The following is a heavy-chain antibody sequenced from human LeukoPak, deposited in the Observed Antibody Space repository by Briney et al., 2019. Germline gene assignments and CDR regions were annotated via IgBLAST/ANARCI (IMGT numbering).Heavy chain of an antibody. CDR3: ARAVKYYYDRSDEYFDY. J-gene: IGHJ4*02. CDR2: IYYSGST. Sequence: SETLSLTCTVSGGSISSYYWSWIRQPSGKGLEWIGYIYYSGSTNYNPSLKSRVTISVDTSKNQFSLKLRSVTAADTAVYYCARAVKYYYDRSDEYFDYWGQGTLVTVSS. D-gene: IGHD3-22*01. CDR1: GGSISSYY. V-gene: IGHV4-59*01.